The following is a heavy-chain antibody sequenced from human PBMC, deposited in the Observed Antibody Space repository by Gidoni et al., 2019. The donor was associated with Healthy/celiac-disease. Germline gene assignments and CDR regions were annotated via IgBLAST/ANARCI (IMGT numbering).Heavy chain of an antibody. D-gene: IGHD6-13*01. CDR1: GGSLSSRSYY. CDR3: ARLYSSSWYYQGWFDP. J-gene: IGHJ5*02. V-gene: IGHV4-39*01. Sequence: QLQLQESGPGLVKPSETLSLTCTVSGGSLSSRSYYWGWIRPPPGKGLEWIGSLYYSGSTYYNPSLKSRVTISVDTSKNQFSLKLSSVTAADTAVYYCARLYSSSWYYQGWFDPWGQGTLVTVSS. CDR2: LYYSGST.